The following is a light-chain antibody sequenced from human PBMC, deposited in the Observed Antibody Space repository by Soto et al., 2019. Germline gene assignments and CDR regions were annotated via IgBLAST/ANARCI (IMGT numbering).Light chain of an antibody. Sequence: QSVLTQPPSVSAAPGQKVTISCSGSSSNIGNYYVSWYQRLPGAAPKLLIYDNDERPSGIPDRFSGSKSGTSATLGITGLQAEDEADYYCSSYTSKSSLIFGGGTKLTVL. CDR1: SSNIGNYY. CDR2: DND. J-gene: IGLJ2*01. CDR3: SSYTSKSSLI. V-gene: IGLV1-51*01.